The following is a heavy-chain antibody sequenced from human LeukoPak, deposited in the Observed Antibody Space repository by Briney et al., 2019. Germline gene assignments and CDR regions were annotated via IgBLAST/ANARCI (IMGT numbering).Heavy chain of an antibody. D-gene: IGHD3-10*01. CDR3: ARAMTGSGSLFPHYYYYYMDV. J-gene: IGHJ6*03. V-gene: IGHV1-2*02. CDR2: INPASGGT. CDR1: GYTFTGYY. Sequence: ASVKVSCKTSGYTFTGYYIHWVRQAPGQGLEWMGWINPASGGTTYAQKFQGRVTMTRDTSSSTAYMELSSLRSEDTAVYYCARAMTGSGSLFPHYYYYYMDVWGKGTTVTTSS.